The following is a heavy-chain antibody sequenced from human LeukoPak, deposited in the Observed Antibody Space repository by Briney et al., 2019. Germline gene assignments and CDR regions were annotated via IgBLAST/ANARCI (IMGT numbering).Heavy chain of an antibody. CDR1: GYSLTDLS. D-gene: IGHD1-26*01. J-gene: IGHJ6*02. V-gene: IGHV1-24*01. CDR3: ATPSGSFLGFYYGMDV. CDR2: FDPEDGQI. Sequence: GASVKVSRKVSGYSLTDLSMHWVRQVPGEGLEWLGGFDPEDGQILYAQKFQGRVTMTKDTSTDTVYMDLTNLRSEDTAVYYCATPSGSFLGFYYGMDVWGQGTTVTVSS.